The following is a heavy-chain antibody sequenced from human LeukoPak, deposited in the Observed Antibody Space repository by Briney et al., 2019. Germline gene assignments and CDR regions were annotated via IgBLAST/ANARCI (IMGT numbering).Heavy chain of an antibody. D-gene: IGHD3-9*01. V-gene: IGHV5-51*01. CDR1: GYTFNSNW. CDR3: ARLAELRHFDWTQWRS. CDR2: IFPDDSDT. Sequence: GEDLKTSCKGSGYTFNSNWNGRVRQMPGKGVVWMRRIFPDDSDTKYSPSFHGHVTISADKSISPAYLQSTCLKASDPALYYCARLAELRHFDWTQWRSWGEGTLVTVSS. J-gene: IGHJ5*02.